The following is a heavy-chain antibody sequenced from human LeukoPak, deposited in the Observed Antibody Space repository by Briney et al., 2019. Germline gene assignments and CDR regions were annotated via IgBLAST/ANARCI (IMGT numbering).Heavy chain of an antibody. CDR1: GYTFTGYY. CDR2: INPNSGGT. D-gene: IGHD3-22*01. V-gene: IGHV1-2*06. J-gene: IGHJ5*02. CDR3: ARDPYYYDSSGYSFHP. Sequence: ASVKVSCKASGYTFTGYYMHWVRQAPGQGLEWMGRINPNSGGTNYAQKFQGRVTMTRDTSISTAHMELSRLRSDDTAMYYCARDPYYYDSSGYSFHPWGQGTLVTVSS.